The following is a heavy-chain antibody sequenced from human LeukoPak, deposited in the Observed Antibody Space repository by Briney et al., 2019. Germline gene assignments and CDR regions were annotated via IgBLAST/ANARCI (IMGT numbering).Heavy chain of an antibody. CDR3: ARDQSYGYFWYFDL. J-gene: IGHJ2*01. Sequence: QTGGSLRLSCAASGFTVSSNYMSWVRQAPGKGLEWVSVIYSGGSTYYADSVKGRFTISRDNSKNTLYLQMNSLRAEDTAVYYCARDQSYGYFWYFDLWGRGTLVTVSS. D-gene: IGHD5-18*01. CDR1: GFTVSSNY. CDR2: IYSGGST. V-gene: IGHV3-53*01.